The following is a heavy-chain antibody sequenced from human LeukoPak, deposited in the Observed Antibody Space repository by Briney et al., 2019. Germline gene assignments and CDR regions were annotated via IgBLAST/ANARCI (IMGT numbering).Heavy chain of an antibody. CDR2: LSGSGGST. J-gene: IGHJ4*02. Sequence: GGSLRLSCAASGFIFNKRAMSWVRQAPGKGLEWVSGLSGSGGSTDYADSVKDRFTVSRDNSKNTLFLQMNSLRAEDTAIYYCAKERDYGPADYWGQGTLVTVSS. CDR1: GFIFNKRA. V-gene: IGHV3-23*01. CDR3: AKERDYGPADY. D-gene: IGHD4/OR15-4a*01.